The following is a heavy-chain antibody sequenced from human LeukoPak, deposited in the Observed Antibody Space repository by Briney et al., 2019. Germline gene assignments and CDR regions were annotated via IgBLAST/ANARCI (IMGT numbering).Heavy chain of an antibody. CDR3: ATTEYYYDSSGYSIFDY. D-gene: IGHD3-22*01. CDR1: GGTFSSYA. CDR2: IIPIFGTA. J-gene: IGHJ4*02. Sequence: ASVKVSCKASGGTFSSYAISWVRQAPGQGLEWMGGIIPIFGTANYAQKFQGRATITADESTSTAYMELSSLRSEDTAVYYCATTEYYYDSSGYSIFDYWGQGTLVTVSS. V-gene: IGHV1-69*13.